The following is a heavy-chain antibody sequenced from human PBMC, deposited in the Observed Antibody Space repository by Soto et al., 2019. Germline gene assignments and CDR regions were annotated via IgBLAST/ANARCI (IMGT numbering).Heavy chain of an antibody. V-gene: IGHV3-23*01. CDR2: ISGSGGST. D-gene: IGHD5-18*01. CDR3: AKDLGFVDTAMVDY. Sequence: GESLKISCAASGFTFSSYAMSWVRQAPGKGLEWVSAISGSGGSTYYADSVKGRFTISRDNSKNTLYLQMNSLGAEDTAVYYCAKDLGFVDTAMVDYWGQGTLVTVSS. J-gene: IGHJ4*02. CDR1: GFTFSSYA.